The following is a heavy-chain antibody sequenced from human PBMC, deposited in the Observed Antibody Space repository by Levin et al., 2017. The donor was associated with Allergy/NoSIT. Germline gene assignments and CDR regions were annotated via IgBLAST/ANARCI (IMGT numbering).Heavy chain of an antibody. CDR1: GYTFTSYG. V-gene: IGHV1-18*01. Sequence: GESLKISCKASGYTFTSYGISWVRQAPGQGLEWMGWISAYNGNTNYAQKLQGRVTMTTDTSTSTAYMELRSLRSDDTAVYYCAAMVRGVIGDYWGQGTLVTVSS. CDR2: ISAYNGNT. CDR3: AAMVRGVIGDY. D-gene: IGHD3-10*01. J-gene: IGHJ4*02.